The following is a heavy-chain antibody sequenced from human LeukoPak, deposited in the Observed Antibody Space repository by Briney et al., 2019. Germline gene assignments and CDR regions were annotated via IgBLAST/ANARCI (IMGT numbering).Heavy chain of an antibody. CDR2: ISAYNGNT. CDR1: GYTFTSYG. CDR3: ARDPPEYYYDRAADY. D-gene: IGHD3-22*01. J-gene: IGHJ4*02. V-gene: IGHV1-18*01. Sequence: ASVKVSCKASGYTFTSYGISWVRQAPGQGLEWMGWISAYNGNTYYVQKLQGRVTMTTDTSTTTAYMELRSLRSDDTAVYYCARDPPEYYYDRAADYWGQGTLVTVSA.